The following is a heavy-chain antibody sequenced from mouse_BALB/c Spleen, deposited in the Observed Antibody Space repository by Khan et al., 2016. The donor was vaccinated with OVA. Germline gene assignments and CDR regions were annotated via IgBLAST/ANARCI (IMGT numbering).Heavy chain of an antibody. J-gene: IGHJ3*01. CDR1: GYTFTDYY. D-gene: IGHD1-2*01. CDR3: ARRNYFGYTFAY. CDR2: ISPGSGDT. Sequence: QVQLKESGAELARPGASVKLSCKASGYTFTDYYINWVKQRTGQGLEWIGEISPGSGDTYYNEKFKGQATLTADKSSSPVYMQLSSLTAEASAVYFCARRNYFGYTFAYWGQGTLVTVSA. V-gene: IGHV1-77*01.